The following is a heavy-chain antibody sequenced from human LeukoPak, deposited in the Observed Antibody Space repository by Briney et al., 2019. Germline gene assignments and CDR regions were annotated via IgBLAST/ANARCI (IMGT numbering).Heavy chain of an antibody. CDR1: GFTVSSNY. CDR2: IYSGGST. J-gene: IGHJ6*02. CDR3: ARDFPRFLAWPPHYGMDI. D-gene: IGHD3/OR15-3a*01. Sequence: GGSLRLSCAASGFTVSSNYMSWVRQAPGKGLEWVSVIYSGGSTYYADSVKGRFTISRDNSKNTLYLQMNSLRAEDTAVYYCARDFPRFLAWPPHYGMDIWGQGTTVTVS. V-gene: IGHV3-53*01.